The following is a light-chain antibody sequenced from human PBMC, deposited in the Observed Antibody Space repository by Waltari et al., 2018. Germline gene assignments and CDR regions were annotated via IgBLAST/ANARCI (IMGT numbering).Light chain of an antibody. CDR2: QVS. Sequence: DVVMTQSPLSVPVTLGQPASNSCTPSQSPVHSDGNTHLVWFQQRPGHSPRRLIYQVSNRDAGVPDRFSGSGSGTDFTLKISRVEAEDVGVYYCMQGTHWPYTFGQGTKLDIK. CDR3: MQGTHWPYT. V-gene: IGKV2-30*02. CDR1: QSPVHSDGNTH. J-gene: IGKJ2*01.